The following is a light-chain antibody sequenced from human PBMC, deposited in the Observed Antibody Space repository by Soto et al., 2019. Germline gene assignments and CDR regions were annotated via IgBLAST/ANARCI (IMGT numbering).Light chain of an antibody. V-gene: IGKV1-5*01. CDR3: QQYTSYWT. CDR2: DAS. Sequence: DMRRARASFSVAAALVKKATITCRASQSISSWLAWYQQTPGKAPQLLIYDASSLESGVPSRFSGSGSGTEFTLPISTLQPADFATYYCQQYTSYWTFGQGTKVDIK. J-gene: IGKJ1*01. CDR1: QSISSW.